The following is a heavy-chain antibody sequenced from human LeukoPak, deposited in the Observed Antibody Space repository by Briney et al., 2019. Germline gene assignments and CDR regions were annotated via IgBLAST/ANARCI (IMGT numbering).Heavy chain of an antibody. V-gene: IGHV1-2*02. J-gene: IGHJ4*02. CDR2: ITPNRGVT. Sequence: ASVKVSCKASGYTFTDFYIHWVREAPGQGLEWMGWITPNRGVTNYGQKFHGRVNTTRDTSISTAYMEKTRVGSDDTPIFYCARGNVNLGDCWDFWGQGNLVTVSS. CDR1: GYTFTDFY. CDR3: ARGNVNLGDCWDF. D-gene: IGHD2-21*01.